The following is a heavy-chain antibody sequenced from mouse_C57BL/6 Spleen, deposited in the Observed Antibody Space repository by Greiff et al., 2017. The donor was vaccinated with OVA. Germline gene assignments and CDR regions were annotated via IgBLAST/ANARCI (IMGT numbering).Heavy chain of an antibody. CDR3: TSLEGSSSAWFAY. V-gene: IGHV1-15*01. CDR2: IDPETGGT. CDR1: GYTFTDYE. D-gene: IGHD1-1*01. Sequence: QVQLQQSGAELVRPGASVTLSCKASGYTFTDYEMHWVKQTPVHGLEWIGAIDPETGGTAYNQKFKGKAILTADKSSSTAYMELRSLTSEDSAVYYGTSLEGSSSAWFAYWGQGTLVTVSA. J-gene: IGHJ3*01.